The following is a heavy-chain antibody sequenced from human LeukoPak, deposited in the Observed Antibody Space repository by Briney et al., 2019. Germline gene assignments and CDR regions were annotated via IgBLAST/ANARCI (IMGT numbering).Heavy chain of an antibody. J-gene: IGHJ5*02. CDR3: AREVVTAVASWFDP. CDR2: IWYDGSNK. D-gene: IGHD2-21*02. CDR1: GLTFSSYG. V-gene: IGHV3-33*01. Sequence: PGRSLRLSCAASGLTFSSYGMHWVRQAPGKGLEWVAVIWYDGSNKYYADSVKGRFTISRDNSKNTLYLQMNSLRAEDTAVYYCAREVVTAVASWFDPWGQGTLVTVSS.